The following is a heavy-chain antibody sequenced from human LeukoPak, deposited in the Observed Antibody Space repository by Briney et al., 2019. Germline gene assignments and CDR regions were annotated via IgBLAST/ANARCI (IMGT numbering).Heavy chain of an antibody. Sequence: GGSLRLSCAASGFTFSSYWMHWVRQAPGKGLEWVSGLRISGDSTHYADSVKGRVTISRDNSKDTLYLQLNSLRADDTAVYYCAKDARRTSGWYHFDSWGQGTLVTVSS. V-gene: IGHV3-23*01. D-gene: IGHD6-19*01. CDR2: LRISGDST. CDR3: AKDARRTSGWYHFDS. J-gene: IGHJ4*02. CDR1: GFTFSSYW.